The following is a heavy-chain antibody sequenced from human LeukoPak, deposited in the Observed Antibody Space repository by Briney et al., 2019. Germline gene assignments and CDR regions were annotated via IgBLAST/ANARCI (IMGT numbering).Heavy chain of an antibody. CDR1: GYSISSGYY. V-gene: IGHV4-38-2*02. J-gene: IGHJ4*02. Sequence: SETLSLTCTVSGYSISSGYYWGWIRQPPGKGLEWIGSIYHSGSTYYNPSLKSRVTISVDTSKNQFSLKLSSVTAADTAVYYCARGMTTVTGGDFDYWGQGTLATVSS. CDR3: ARGMTTVTGGDFDY. CDR2: IYHSGST. D-gene: IGHD4-17*01.